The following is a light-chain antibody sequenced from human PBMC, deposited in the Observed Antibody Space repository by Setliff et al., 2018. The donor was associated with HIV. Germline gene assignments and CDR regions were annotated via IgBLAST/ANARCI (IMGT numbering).Light chain of an antibody. V-gene: IGLV2-14*03. CDR2: DVS. CDR1: GSAVGGYNY. CDR3: SSYTSSNTGV. Sequence: QSVLTQPASVSGSPGQSITISCAGTGSAVGGYNYASWYQQDPGKAPKLMIYDVSNRPSGVSNRFSGSKSGHTASLTISGLQAEDEADYYCSSYTSSNTGVFGTGTKVT. J-gene: IGLJ1*01.